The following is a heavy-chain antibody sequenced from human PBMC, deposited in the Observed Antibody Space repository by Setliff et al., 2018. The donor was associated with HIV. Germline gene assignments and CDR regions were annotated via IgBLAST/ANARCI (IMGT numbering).Heavy chain of an antibody. CDR1: GYSINTAYY. D-gene: IGHD3-10*01. V-gene: IGHV4-38-2*01. CDR2: FHHSGST. J-gene: IGHJ4*02. CDR3: ARLGYVSGGFYKTPGPYYFDY. Sequence: SETLSLTCSVSGYSINTAYYWGWIRQSPGKGLEWIGGFHHSGSTHYNPSLTSRVTISVDTSRNQFSLKLRSVTAADTAAYYCARLGYVSGGFYKTPGPYYFDYWGQGALVTVSS.